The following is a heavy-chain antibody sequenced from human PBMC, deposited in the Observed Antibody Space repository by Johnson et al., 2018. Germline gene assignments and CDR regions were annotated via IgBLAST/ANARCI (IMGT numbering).Heavy chain of an antibody. D-gene: IGHD3-10*01. J-gene: IGHJ6*02. CDR2: IGAAGAT. Sequence: VQLVESGGGLVQPGGSLRLSCAASGFTLGSYDMHWVRQVRGTGLEWVSGIGAAGATYYTDSVKGRFIIPRENDKSSLHLQMNSLRTGDTGVDYCVRDEGNALVRGLRFYGMDVWGQGTTVTVSS. CDR1: GFTLGSYD. CDR3: VRDEGNALVRGLRFYGMDV. V-gene: IGHV3-13*01.